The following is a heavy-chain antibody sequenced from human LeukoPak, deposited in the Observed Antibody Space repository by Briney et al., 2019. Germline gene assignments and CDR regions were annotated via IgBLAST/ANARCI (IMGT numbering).Heavy chain of an antibody. CDR3: ARAGYCSSTSCQKFRDY. CDR1: GGSISSGSYY. V-gene: IGHV4-61*02. J-gene: IGHJ4*02. D-gene: IGHD2-2*01. Sequence: PSETLSLTCTVSGGSISSGSYYWSWIRQPAGKGLEWIGRIYTSGSTNYNPSLKSRVTISVDTSKNQFSLKLSSVTAADTAVYYCARAGYCSSTSCQKFRDYWGQGTLVTVSS. CDR2: IYTSGST.